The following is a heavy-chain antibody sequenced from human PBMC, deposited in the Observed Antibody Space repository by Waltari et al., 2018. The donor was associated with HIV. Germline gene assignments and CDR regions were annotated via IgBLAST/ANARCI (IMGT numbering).Heavy chain of an antibody. D-gene: IGHD2-2*01. Sequence: EVQLVESGGGLVQPGGSLRLSCVASGFTFSSYSMNWVRQAPGKGLEGVSYISSMSSSKYYADSVKGRFTISRDSAKNSLYLQMSSLRTEDTAVYYCARDYCSSTSCTVDYWGQGALVTVSS. J-gene: IGHJ4*02. V-gene: IGHV3-48*01. CDR1: GFTFSSYS. CDR3: ARDYCSSTSCTVDY. CDR2: ISSMSSSK.